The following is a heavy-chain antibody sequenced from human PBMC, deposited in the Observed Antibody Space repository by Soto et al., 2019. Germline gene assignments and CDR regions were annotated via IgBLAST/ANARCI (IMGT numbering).Heavy chain of an antibody. V-gene: IGHV3-23*01. CDR3: AKGFLGSCRGARCYSFDS. CDR1: GFTFSNYA. CDR2: IIGTGVDT. D-gene: IGHD2-15*01. J-gene: IGHJ4*02. Sequence: EVQLLESGGGLVQPGGSLRLSCAASGFTFSNYAMNFVRQSPGKGLEWVSSIIGTGVDTYYAESVKGRFTISRDNSNNILYLQMNILRVEDTAVYYCAKGFLGSCRGARCYSFDSWGQGSPVTVS.